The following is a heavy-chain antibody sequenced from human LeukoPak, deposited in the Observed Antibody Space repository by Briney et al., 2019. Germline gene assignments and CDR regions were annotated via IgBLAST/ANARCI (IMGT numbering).Heavy chain of an antibody. Sequence: GGSLRLSCAASGFTFSRYWMHWVRQAPGKGLVWVSRINSDGTITNYADSVKGRFTTSRDDARNTVYLQMNSLRAEDTAVYFCAREYASGTYYLGYWGQGTQVTVSS. CDR2: INSDGTIT. CDR1: GFTFSRYW. V-gene: IGHV3-74*01. D-gene: IGHD3-10*01. J-gene: IGHJ4*02. CDR3: AREYASGTYYLGY.